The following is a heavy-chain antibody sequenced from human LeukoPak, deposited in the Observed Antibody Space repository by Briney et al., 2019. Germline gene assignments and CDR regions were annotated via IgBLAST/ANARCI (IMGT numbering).Heavy chain of an antibody. V-gene: IGHV4-34*01. CDR1: GLSFTGYY. CDR2: ISHSGRT. Sequence: SETLSLTCAVSGLSFTGYYWSWIRQPPGKGPEWIGEISHSGRTSYNPSLKGRVTISLDTSKNQFSLKLSFVTAADTAVYYCTKTSPGVPLDIWGQGALVTVSS. J-gene: IGHJ4*02. CDR3: TKTSPGVPLDI. D-gene: IGHD7-27*01.